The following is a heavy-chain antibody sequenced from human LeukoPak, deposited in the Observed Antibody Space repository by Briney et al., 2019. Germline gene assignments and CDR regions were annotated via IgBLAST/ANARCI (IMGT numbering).Heavy chain of an antibody. V-gene: IGHV5-51*01. CDR3: ARGEVTWDNWFDP. Sequence: GESLKISCKGSGYSFTSYWIGWVRQMPGKGLEWMGIIYPGDSDTRYSPSFQGQVTISADKSISTVYLQWSSLRSEDTAVYYCARGEVTWDNWFDPWGQGTLVTVSS. J-gene: IGHJ5*02. CDR2: IYPGDSDT. CDR1: GYSFTSYW. D-gene: IGHD2-21*02.